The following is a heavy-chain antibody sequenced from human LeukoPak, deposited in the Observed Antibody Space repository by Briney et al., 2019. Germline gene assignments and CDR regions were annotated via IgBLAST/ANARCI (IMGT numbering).Heavy chain of an antibody. D-gene: IGHD3-3*01. CDR2: IYYNGNT. V-gene: IGHV4-59*01. CDR3: ARGFGGYYSFDY. CDR1: GGSISGYY. J-gene: IGHJ4*02. Sequence: SETLSLTCTVSGGSISGYYWSWIRQPPGKGLEWIGYIYYNGNTNYNPSLKSRVTISVDTSKNQFSLKLTSVTAADTAVYYCARGFGGYYSFDYWGQGTLVTVSS.